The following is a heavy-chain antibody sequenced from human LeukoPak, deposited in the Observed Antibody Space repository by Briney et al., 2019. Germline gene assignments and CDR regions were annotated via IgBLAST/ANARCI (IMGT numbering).Heavy chain of an antibody. CDR2: ISSNGGST. Sequence: GGSLRLSCAASGFTFSSYAMHWVRQAPGKGLEYVSAISSNGGSTYHANSVKGRFTISRDNSKNTLYLQMGSLRAEDMAVYYCARDAYYDFWSGYPRPYYYYYMDVWGKGTTVTVSS. J-gene: IGHJ6*03. V-gene: IGHV3-64*01. D-gene: IGHD3-3*01. CDR3: ARDAYYDFWSGYPRPYYYYYMDV. CDR1: GFTFSSYA.